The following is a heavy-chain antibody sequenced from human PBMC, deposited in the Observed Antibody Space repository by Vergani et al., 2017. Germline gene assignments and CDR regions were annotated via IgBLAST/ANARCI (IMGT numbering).Heavy chain of an antibody. CDR1: GGSISSYY. D-gene: IGHD6-13*01. Sequence: QVQLQESGPGLVKPSETLSLTCTVSGGSISSYYWSWIRQPPGKGLEWIGYIYYSGSTNYNPSLKSRVTISVDTSKNQFSLKLSSVTAADTAVYYCARGLPSEQLDQTIYFDYWGQGTLVTVSS. CDR3: ARGLPSEQLDQTIYFDY. CDR2: IYYSGST. J-gene: IGHJ4*02. V-gene: IGHV4-59*12.